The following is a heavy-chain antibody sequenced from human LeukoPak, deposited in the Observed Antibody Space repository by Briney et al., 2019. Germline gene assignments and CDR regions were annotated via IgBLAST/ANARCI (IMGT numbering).Heavy chain of an antibody. J-gene: IGHJ4*02. CDR3: AKSLYGGCDY. V-gene: IGHV3-30-3*02. CDR1: GFTFSSYA. CDR2: ISYDGSNK. D-gene: IGHD3-16*02. Sequence: GGSLRLSCAASGFTFSSYAMHWVRQAPGKGLEWVAVISYDGSNKYYADSVKGRFTISRDNSKNTLYLQMNSLRVEDTAVYYCAKSLYGGCDYWGQGTVVTVSS.